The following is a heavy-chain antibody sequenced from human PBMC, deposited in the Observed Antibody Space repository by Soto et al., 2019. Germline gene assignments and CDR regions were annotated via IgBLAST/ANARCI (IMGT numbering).Heavy chain of an antibody. J-gene: IGHJ4*02. CDR3: AKAKNDYNWDNRPPFDY. D-gene: IGHD1-20*01. CDR2: ISANDVGT. Sequence: EVQLLESGGGVVQPGGSLRLSCEASGFTLRSYAMTWIRQAPGKGLEWVSPISANDVGTYYAETVKTRFTISTDQSRNTVYLQMDSLRADDTAIYYCAKAKNDYNWDNRPPFDYWGQGTFVTVSS. V-gene: IGHV3-23*01. CDR1: GFTLRSYA.